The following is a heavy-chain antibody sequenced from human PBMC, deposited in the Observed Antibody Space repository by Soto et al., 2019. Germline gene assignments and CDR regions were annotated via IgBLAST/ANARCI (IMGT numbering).Heavy chain of an antibody. CDR3: AREREPGIAAASGAFDI. J-gene: IGHJ3*02. V-gene: IGHV3-30-3*01. D-gene: IGHD6-13*01. CDR1: GFTFSSYA. CDR2: ISYDGSNK. Sequence: QVQLVESGGGVVQPGRSLRLSCAASGFTFSSYAMHWVRQAPGKGLEWVAVISYDGSNKYYADSVKGRFTISRDNSKNTLYLQMNSLRAEDTAVYYCAREREPGIAAASGAFDIWGQGTMVTVSS.